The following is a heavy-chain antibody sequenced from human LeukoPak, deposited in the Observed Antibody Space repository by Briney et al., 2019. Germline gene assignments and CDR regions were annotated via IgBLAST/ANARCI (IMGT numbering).Heavy chain of an antibody. V-gene: IGHV3-23*01. CDR1: GFTFSYYT. D-gene: IGHD5-24*01. CDR3: ARDRGWLTFDY. Sequence: GGSLRLSCAASGFTFSYYTMYWVRQAPGKGLEWVSIIGISGGGIHYADSVKGRFTISRDNSKNTLYLQMNSLRAEDTAVYYCARDRGWLTFDYWGQGTLVTVST. CDR2: IGISGGGI. J-gene: IGHJ4*02.